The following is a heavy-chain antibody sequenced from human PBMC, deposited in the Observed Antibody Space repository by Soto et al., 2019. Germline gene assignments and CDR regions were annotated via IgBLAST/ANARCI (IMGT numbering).Heavy chain of an antibody. V-gene: IGHV1-18*01. CDR2: ISAYNGNT. D-gene: IGHD2-15*01. Sequence: QVQLVQSGAEVKKPGASVKVSCKASGYTFTSYGISWVRQAPGQGLEWMGWISAYNGNTNYAQKLQGRVTMTTDTSTSTAYMELRSLRSDDTAVYYCAREGVVVVAATLHYYYYYGMDVWGQGTTVTVPS. CDR1: GYTFTSYG. J-gene: IGHJ6*02. CDR3: AREGVVVVAATLHYYYYYGMDV.